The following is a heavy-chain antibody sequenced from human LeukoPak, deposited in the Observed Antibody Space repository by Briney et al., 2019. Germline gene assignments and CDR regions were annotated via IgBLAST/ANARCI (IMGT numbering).Heavy chain of an antibody. J-gene: IGHJ4*02. CDR3: GKDTGREGYNDY. CDR1: GFSFNKYA. D-gene: IGHD5-24*01. V-gene: IGHV3-23*01. CDR2: ISGSGGST. Sequence: GGSLRLSCAAAGFSFNKYAMSWVRQAPGKGLEWVSAISGSGGSTYYADSVKGRFTVSRDNSKNTLYLQMHSLRADDTAVYYCGKDTGREGYNDYWGQGTLVTVSS.